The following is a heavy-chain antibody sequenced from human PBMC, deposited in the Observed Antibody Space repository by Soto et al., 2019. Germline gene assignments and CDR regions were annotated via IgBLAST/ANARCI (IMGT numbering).Heavy chain of an antibody. CDR3: AKDRGSGWYNY. D-gene: IGHD6-19*01. J-gene: IGHJ4*02. CDR1: GFTFSSYS. Sequence: GGSLRLSCAASGFTFSSYSMNWVRQAPGKGLGWVSAISGSGGSTYYADSVKGRFTISRDNSKNTLYLQMNSLRAEDTAVYYCAKDRGSGWYNYWGQGTLVTVSS. CDR2: ISGSGGST. V-gene: IGHV3-23*01.